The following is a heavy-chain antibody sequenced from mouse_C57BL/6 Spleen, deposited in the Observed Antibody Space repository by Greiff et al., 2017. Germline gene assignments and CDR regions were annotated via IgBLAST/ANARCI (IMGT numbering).Heavy chain of an antibody. Sequence: QVQLQQPGAELVRPGSSVKLSCKASGYTFTSYWMDWVKQRPGQGLEWIGNIYPSDSETHYNQKFKDKATLTVDKSSSTAYMQLSSLTSEDSAVYYGARVYYGNDDAMDYWGQGTSVTVSS. V-gene: IGHV1-61*01. CDR3: ARVYYGNDDAMDY. CDR1: GYTFTSYW. CDR2: IYPSDSET. D-gene: IGHD2-2*01. J-gene: IGHJ4*01.